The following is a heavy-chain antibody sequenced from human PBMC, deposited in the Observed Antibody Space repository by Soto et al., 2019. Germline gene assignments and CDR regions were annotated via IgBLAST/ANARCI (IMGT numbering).Heavy chain of an antibody. CDR3: ARGVGYCISTSCFLDY. CDR2: IYYSGST. J-gene: IGHJ4*02. CDR1: GGSISSSSYY. Sequence: SETLSLTCTVSGGSISSSSYYWGWIRQPPGKGLEWIGSIYYSGSTYYNPSLKSRVTISVDTSKNQFSLKLSSVTAADTAVYYCARGVGYCISTSCFLDYWGQGTLVTVS. D-gene: IGHD2-2*01. V-gene: IGHV4-39*01.